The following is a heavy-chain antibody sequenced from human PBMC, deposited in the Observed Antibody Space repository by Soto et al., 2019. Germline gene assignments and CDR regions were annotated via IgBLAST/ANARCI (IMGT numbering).Heavy chain of an antibody. CDR3: ATDLINVPLMTTHDLFDY. V-gene: IGHV1-24*01. CDR2: FDPEDGET. Sequence: GASVKVSCKVSGYTLTELSMHWVRQAPGKGLEWMGGFDPEDGETIYAQKFQGRVTMSEDTSTDTAYMELSSLRSEDTAVYYCATDLINVPLMTTHDLFDYWGQGTLVTFSS. J-gene: IGHJ4*02. D-gene: IGHD4-4*01. CDR1: GYTLTELS.